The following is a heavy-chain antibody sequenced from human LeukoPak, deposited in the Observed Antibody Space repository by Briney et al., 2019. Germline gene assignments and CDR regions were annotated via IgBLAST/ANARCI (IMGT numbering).Heavy chain of an antibody. J-gene: IGHJ3*02. CDR3: ARLLEDDDYSNYGAFDI. D-gene: IGHD4-11*01. V-gene: IGHV4-30-2*01. CDR2: IYHSGST. Sequence: SSETLSLTCTVSGGSISSGGYYWSWIRQPPGKGLEWIGYIYHSGSTYYNPSLKSRVTISVDRSKNQFSLKLSSVTAADTAVYYCARLLEDDDYSNYGAFDIWGQGTMVTVSP. CDR1: GGSISSGGYY.